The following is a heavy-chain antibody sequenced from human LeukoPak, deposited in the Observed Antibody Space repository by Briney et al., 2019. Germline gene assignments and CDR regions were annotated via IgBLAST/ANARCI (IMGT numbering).Heavy chain of an antibody. Sequence: PGGSLRLSCAASGFTFSGSWMSWVRQAPGKGLEWVANINQDGNEKYYVDSVKGRFTISRDNAKNSLSLQMNSLRAEDTAVYYCARWRYFDSSGYYYYFDYWGQGTLVTVSS. CDR1: GFTFSGSW. CDR2: INQDGNEK. V-gene: IGHV3-7*01. J-gene: IGHJ4*02. CDR3: ARWRYFDSSGYYYYFDY. D-gene: IGHD3-22*01.